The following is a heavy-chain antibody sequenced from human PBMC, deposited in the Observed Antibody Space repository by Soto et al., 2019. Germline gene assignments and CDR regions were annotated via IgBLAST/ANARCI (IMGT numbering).Heavy chain of an antibody. Sequence: EVQLVESGGGLGQPGGSLRLSCAVSGFTFSTYWMHWVRQVPGKGLVWVSRISLDGSRTSYADSVKGRFTISRDNAKNTLYLQMRSLRAEDSAVYFCVRDRDFYDGRGYASPGDAFHVWGQGTVVSVSS. CDR3: VRDRDFYDGRGYASPGDAFHV. D-gene: IGHD3-22*01. CDR2: ISLDGSRT. CDR1: GFTFSTYW. J-gene: IGHJ3*01. V-gene: IGHV3-74*01.